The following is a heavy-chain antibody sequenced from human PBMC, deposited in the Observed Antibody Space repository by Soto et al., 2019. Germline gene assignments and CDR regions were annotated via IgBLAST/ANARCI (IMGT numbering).Heavy chain of an antibody. CDR2: IYYSGST. V-gene: IGHV4-39*01. J-gene: IGHJ4*02. D-gene: IGHD6-13*01. CDR1: GCSISSSSYY. CDR3: ARLVGAAAGHLDY. Sequence: PSETLSLTCTFSGCSISSSSYYWGWIRQPPGKGLEWIGSIYYSGSTYYNPSLKSRVTISVDTSKNQFSLKLSSVTAADTAVYYCARLVGAAAGHLDYWGQGTLVTVSS.